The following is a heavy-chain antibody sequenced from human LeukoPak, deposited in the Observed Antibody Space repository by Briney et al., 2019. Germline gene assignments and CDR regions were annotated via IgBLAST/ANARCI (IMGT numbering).Heavy chain of an antibody. Sequence: GGSLRLSRAASGFIFSGFWMSCAREAPGRGVEGVANIKPDGIDKYSVDTVKGPFTISRDNSKNTLYLQMNSLRAADTAVYYCARGRAAGIIDYWGQGTPVTVSS. CDR1: GFIFSGFW. J-gene: IGHJ4*02. D-gene: IGHD6-13*01. CDR3: ARGRAAGIIDY. V-gene: IGHV3-7*03. CDR2: IKPDGIDK.